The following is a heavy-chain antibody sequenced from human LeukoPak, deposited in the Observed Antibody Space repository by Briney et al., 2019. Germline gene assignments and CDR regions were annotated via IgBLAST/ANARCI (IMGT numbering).Heavy chain of an antibody. Sequence: GGSLRLSCAASGFTSDDYAMHWVRQAPGKGLEWVSGISWNSGSIGYADSVKGRFTISRDNAKNSLYLQMNSLRAEDTALYYCAKGKVGATFLFDYWGQGTLVTVSS. D-gene: IGHD1-26*01. CDR2: ISWNSGSI. CDR3: AKGKVGATFLFDY. J-gene: IGHJ4*02. CDR1: GFTSDDYA. V-gene: IGHV3-9*02.